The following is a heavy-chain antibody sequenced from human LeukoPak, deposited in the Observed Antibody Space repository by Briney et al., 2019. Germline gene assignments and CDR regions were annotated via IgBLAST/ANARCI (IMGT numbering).Heavy chain of an antibody. CDR3: ARANGGHHSLYGMDV. CDR1: GYTFTGYY. CDR2: INPNSGGT. Sequence: GASVKVSCKASGYTFTGYYMHWVRQAPGQGLEWMGWINPNSGGTNYAQKFQGWVTMTRDTSISTAYMELSRLRSDDTAVYYCARANGGHHSLYGMDVWGQGTTVTVSS. V-gene: IGHV1-2*04. J-gene: IGHJ6*02. D-gene: IGHD4-23*01.